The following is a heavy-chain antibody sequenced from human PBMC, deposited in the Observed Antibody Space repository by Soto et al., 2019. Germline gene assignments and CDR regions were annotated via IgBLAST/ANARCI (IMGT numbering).Heavy chain of an antibody. CDR3: ARVRLTYGAVDI. J-gene: IGHJ3*02. V-gene: IGHV3-48*02. CDR1: GFTFKNYN. CDR2: ITNTSDTI. D-gene: IGHD2-21*02. Sequence: EVQLVESGGNLVQPGGSLRLSCAASGFTFKNYNMTWVRQAPGKGLEWVSSITNTSDTIYYADSVKGRFTISRDNAKNSVSLQMSSLRDEDTAIYYCARVRLTYGAVDIWGQGTMVTVSS.